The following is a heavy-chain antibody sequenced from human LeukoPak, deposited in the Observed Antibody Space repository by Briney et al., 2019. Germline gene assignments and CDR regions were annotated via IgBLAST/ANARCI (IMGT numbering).Heavy chain of an antibody. D-gene: IGHD4-17*01. V-gene: IGHV3-53*01. J-gene: IGHJ6*02. CDR2: TYTGGNS. CDR1: GFTVSSIH. CDR3: ARGATVTTFVSSQRDYYYYHGMDV. Sequence: PGGSLRLSCAASGFTVSSIHMVWVRQAPGKGLEWVSVTYTGGNSYYADSVKGRFIISRDISKNTLYLQMNSLRAEDTAVYYCARGATVTTFVSSQRDYYYYHGMDVWGQGTTVTVSS.